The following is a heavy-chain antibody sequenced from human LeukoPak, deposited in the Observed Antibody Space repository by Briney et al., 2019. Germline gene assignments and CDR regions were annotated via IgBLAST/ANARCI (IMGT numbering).Heavy chain of an antibody. CDR2: ISGSGGST. Sequence: GRSLRPSHAASGFTFSSYAMSWVRQAPGKGLEWVSAISGSGGSTYYADSVKGRFTISRDNSKNTLYLQMNSLRAEDTAVYYCAKEGYGYYYYYMDVWGKGTTVTISS. D-gene: IGHD5-18*01. CDR1: GFTFSSYA. J-gene: IGHJ6*03. V-gene: IGHV3-23*01. CDR3: AKEGYGYYYYYMDV.